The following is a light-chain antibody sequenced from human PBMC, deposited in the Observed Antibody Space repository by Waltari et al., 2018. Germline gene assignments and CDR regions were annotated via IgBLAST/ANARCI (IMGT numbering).Light chain of an antibody. V-gene: IGLV1-44*01. J-gene: IGLJ1*01. CDR1: SSNIGTNP. CDR3: AAWDDTLNGYV. CDR2: SNN. Sequence: QSVLTQPPSTSGTPGQRVTISCSGSSSNIGTNPVNWYQHLPGTAPKLRIYSNNQRPSGVPGRFSGSKSGTSASLAISGLQSEDEADYYCAAWDDTLNGYVFGTGTKVTVL.